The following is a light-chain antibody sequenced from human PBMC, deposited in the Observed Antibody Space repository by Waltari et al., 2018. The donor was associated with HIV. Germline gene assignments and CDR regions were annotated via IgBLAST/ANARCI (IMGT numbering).Light chain of an antibody. CDR3: QQYGSSLPYT. CDR2: GGA. Sequence: EIVLTQSPGTLSLSPGERATLSFRASQSVSSSYLAWYQQKPGQAPRLLIDGGASRANGMPERVSGSGSGTDFTLTISRLEPEDCAVYYCQQYGSSLPYTFGQGTKLEIK. J-gene: IGKJ2*01. CDR1: QSVSSSY. V-gene: IGKV3-20*01.